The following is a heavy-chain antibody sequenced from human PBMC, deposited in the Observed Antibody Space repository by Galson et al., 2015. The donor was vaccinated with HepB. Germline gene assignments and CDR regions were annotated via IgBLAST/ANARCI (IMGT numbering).Heavy chain of an antibody. CDR2: MNPNSGST. Sequence: SVKVSCKASGYIFSNYDIHWVRQATGQGLEWMGWMNPNSGSTGYAQKFQGWVTMTRDTSTDTAYMELSSLRSEDTAVYYCATAEGDYYYYYMDVWGKGTTVTVSS. V-gene: IGHV1-8*01. CDR3: ATAEGDYYYYYMDV. J-gene: IGHJ6*03. CDR1: GYIFSNYD.